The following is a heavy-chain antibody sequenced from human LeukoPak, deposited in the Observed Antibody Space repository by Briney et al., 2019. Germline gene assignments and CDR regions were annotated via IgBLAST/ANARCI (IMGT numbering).Heavy chain of an antibody. CDR1: GGSISSYY. V-gene: IGHV4-59*08. D-gene: IGHD1-26*01. Sequence: SETLSLTCTVSGGSISSYYWSWIRQPPGKGLEWIGYIYYSGSTNYNPSLKSRVTISVDTSKNQFSLKLSSVTAADTAVYYCARRLIVGATDYWGQGTLVTVSS. CDR2: IYYSGST. J-gene: IGHJ4*02. CDR3: ARRLIVGATDY.